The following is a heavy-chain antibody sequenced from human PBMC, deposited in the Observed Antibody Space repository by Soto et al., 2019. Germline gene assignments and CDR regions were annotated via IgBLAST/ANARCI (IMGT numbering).Heavy chain of an antibody. CDR1: GGSISSSSYY. J-gene: IGHJ4*02. CDR3: ATLWGQD. Sequence: QLQLQESGPGLVKPSETLSLTCTVSGGSISSSSYYWGWIRQPSGKGMGWIGRIYYSGSTYYNPSLNSRVTIAVDTSKNHFSLKLSTVTAADTAVYYCATLWGQDWGQGTLVTVSS. D-gene: IGHD3-10*01. CDR2: IYYSGST. V-gene: IGHV4-39*02.